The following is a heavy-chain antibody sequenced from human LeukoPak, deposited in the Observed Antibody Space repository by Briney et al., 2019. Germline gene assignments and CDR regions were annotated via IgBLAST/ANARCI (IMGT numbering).Heavy chain of an antibody. CDR2: IYYSGST. CDR3: ARVYPSYDAFDI. Sequence: KSSETLSLTCTVSGGSISSYYWSWIRQPPGKGLEWIGYIYYSGSTNYNPSLKSRVTISVDTSKNQFSLKLSSVTAADTAVYYCARVYPSYDAFDIWGQGTMVTVSS. CDR1: GGSISSYY. D-gene: IGHD2/OR15-2a*01. V-gene: IGHV4-59*01. J-gene: IGHJ3*02.